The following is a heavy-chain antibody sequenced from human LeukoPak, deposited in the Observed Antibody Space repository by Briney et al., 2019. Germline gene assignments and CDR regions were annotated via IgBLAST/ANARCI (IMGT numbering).Heavy chain of an antibody. J-gene: IGHJ4*02. CDR3: ARVKSYYDSSGLDY. CDR2: IYSGGST. D-gene: IGHD3-22*01. CDR1: GFTVSSNY. V-gene: IGHV3-53*01. Sequence: GGSLRLSCAASGFTVSSNYMSWVRQAPGKGLEWVSVIYSGGSTYYADSVKGRFTISRDNSKNTLYLRMNSLRAEDTAVYYCARVKSYYDSSGLDYWGQGTLVTVSS.